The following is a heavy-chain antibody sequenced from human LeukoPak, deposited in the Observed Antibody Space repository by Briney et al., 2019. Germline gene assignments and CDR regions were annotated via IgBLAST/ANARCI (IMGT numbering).Heavy chain of an antibody. V-gene: IGHV1-18*01. CDR2: ISAYNGNT. D-gene: IGHD2-2*01. J-gene: IGHJ5*02. Sequence: ASVKVSCKASGYTFSSYGISWVRQAPGQGREWMGWISAYNGNTNYAQMLQGRVTMTTDTSTSKAYMEVRSMRSDDTAMYYCARDVGDIVTIPAAISVPWGQGTLVTVSS. CDR1: GYTFSSYG. CDR3: ARDVGDIVTIPAAISVP.